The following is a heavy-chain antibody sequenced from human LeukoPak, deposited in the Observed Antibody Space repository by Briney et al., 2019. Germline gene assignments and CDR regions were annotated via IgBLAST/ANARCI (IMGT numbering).Heavy chain of an antibody. V-gene: IGHV4-38-2*01. CDR3: ARADFGVAANAFEI. D-gene: IGHD3-3*01. Sequence: NTSETLSLTCAVSGYSFSSGYFRGWLRQPPGKGLEWIASIYHSGSTYYKPSLTSRVTISVDTAKNQFSLKLTSVTAADTAVYYCARADFGVAANAFEIWGQGTLVTVSS. J-gene: IGHJ3*02. CDR1: GYSFSSGYF. CDR2: IYHSGST.